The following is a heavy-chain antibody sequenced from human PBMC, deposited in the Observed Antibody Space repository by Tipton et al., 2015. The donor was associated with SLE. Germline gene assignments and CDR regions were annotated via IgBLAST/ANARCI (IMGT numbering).Heavy chain of an antibody. D-gene: IGHD5-18*01. J-gene: IGHJ4*02. CDR1: GGSIIRFY. CDR3: ARLGRGYSYGYSSNY. Sequence: TLSLTCTVSGGSIIRFYWTWIRQPPGKGLEYIGYIYTTGSTNYNPSLKSRVTISVDTSKNQFSLKLSSVTAADTAVYYCARLGRGYSYGYSSNYWGQGTLVTVSS. V-gene: IGHV4-4*08. CDR2: IYTTGST.